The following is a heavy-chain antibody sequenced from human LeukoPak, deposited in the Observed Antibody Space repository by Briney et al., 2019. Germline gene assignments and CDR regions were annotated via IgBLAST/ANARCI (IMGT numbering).Heavy chain of an antibody. D-gene: IGHD3-10*01. V-gene: IGHV1-46*01. Sequence: ASVKVSCKASGYTFTNYYIHWVRQAPGQGLEWMGNINPSGDSTRYAQNFQGRVTMTTDTSTSTVYMELSSLRSEDTAVYYCARTLSDSGLSYWGQGTLVTVSS. CDR2: INPSGDST. J-gene: IGHJ4*02. CDR3: ARTLSDSGLSY. CDR1: GYTFTNYY.